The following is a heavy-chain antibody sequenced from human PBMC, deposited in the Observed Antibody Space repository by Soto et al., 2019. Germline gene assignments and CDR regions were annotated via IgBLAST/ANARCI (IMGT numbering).Heavy chain of an antibody. V-gene: IGHV3-15*07. J-gene: IGHJ4*02. D-gene: IGHD3-9*01. CDR2: IKSKGDGGTT. Sequence: EVQLVESGGGLVKPGGSLRLSCEGSGFTFSNAWMNWVRQAPGKGLEWVGRIKSKGDGGTTDYAASLKGRVSILRHDSNNTLHLHMSSLRTEDTAVYYCTTEADGTTDIDYWGQGTLVTVSA. CDR1: GFTFSNAW. CDR3: TTEADGTTDIDY.